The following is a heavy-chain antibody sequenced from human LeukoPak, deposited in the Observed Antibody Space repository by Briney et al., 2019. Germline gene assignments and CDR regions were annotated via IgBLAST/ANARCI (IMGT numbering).Heavy chain of an antibody. CDR2: IYYSGST. D-gene: IGHD3-10*01. Sequence: SETLSLTCTVSGGSISSYYWSWIRQPPGKGLEWIGYIYYSGSTNYNPSLKSRVTISVDTSKNQFSLKLSSVTAADTAVYYCARLITYYYGSGSYFDYWGQGTLVTVSS. CDR1: GGSISSYY. V-gene: IGHV4-59*01. J-gene: IGHJ4*02. CDR3: ARLITYYYGSGSYFDY.